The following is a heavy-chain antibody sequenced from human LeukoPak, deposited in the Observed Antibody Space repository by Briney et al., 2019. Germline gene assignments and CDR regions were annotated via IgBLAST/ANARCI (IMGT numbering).Heavy chain of an antibody. V-gene: IGHV4-4*07. CDR3: ARGSRGSGWTAFDY. CDR1: GGSISSYY. J-gene: IGHJ4*02. Sequence: SETLSLTCTVSGGSISSYYLNWIRQPAGKGLEWIGRIYSTGSTHYNPSLKSRVTMSVDTSRNQFSVKLDSVTAADTAVYYCARGSRGSGWTAFDYWGQGTLVTVSS. D-gene: IGHD6-19*01. CDR2: IYSTGST.